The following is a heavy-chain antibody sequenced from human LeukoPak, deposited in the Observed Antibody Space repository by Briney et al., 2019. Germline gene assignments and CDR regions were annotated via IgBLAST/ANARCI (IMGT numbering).Heavy chain of an antibody. CDR3: AXXXXXXXXXGSYYIPVISGSDY. J-gene: IGHJ4*02. Sequence: ASVKVSCKASGYTFTSYYMHWVRQAPGQGLEWMGIINPSGGSTSYAQKFQGRVTMTRDTSTSTVYMELSGLKSEDTAVYYCAXXXXXXXXXGSYYIPVISGSDYWGQGTLVTVSS. D-gene: IGHD3-10*01. CDR2: INPSGGST. CDR1: GYTFTSYY. V-gene: IGHV1-46*01.